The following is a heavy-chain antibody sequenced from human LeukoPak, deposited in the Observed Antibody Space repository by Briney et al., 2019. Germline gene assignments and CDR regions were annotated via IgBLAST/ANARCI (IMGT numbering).Heavy chain of an antibody. D-gene: IGHD6-13*01. CDR3: ANLRGAAAGTRWFDP. Sequence: PSETLSLTCTVSGGSISSGDYYWSWIRQPPGKGLGWIGYIYYSGSTYYNPSLKSRVTISVDTSKNQFSLKLSSVTAADTAVYYCANLRGAAAGTRWFDPWGQGTLVTVSS. V-gene: IGHV4-31*03. CDR2: IYYSGST. CDR1: GGSISSGDYY. J-gene: IGHJ5*02.